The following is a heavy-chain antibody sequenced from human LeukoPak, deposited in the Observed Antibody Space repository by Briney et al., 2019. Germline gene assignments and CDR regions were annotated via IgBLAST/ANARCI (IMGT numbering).Heavy chain of an antibody. D-gene: IGHD2/OR15-2a*01. J-gene: IGHJ4*02. CDR3: ARDREYFGPYCFDY. Sequence: ASVKVSCKASGGTFSSYAISWVRQAPGQGLEWMGGIIPIFGTANYAQKFQGRVTITADKSTSTAYMELSSLRSEDTAVYYCARDREYFGPYCFDYWGQGTLVTVSS. V-gene: IGHV1-69*06. CDR2: IIPIFGTA. CDR1: GGTFSSYA.